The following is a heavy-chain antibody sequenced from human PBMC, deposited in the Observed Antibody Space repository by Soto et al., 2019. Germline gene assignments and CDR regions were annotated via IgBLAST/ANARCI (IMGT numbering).Heavy chain of an antibody. CDR1: GFTFSSYN. Sequence: EVQLVESGGGLVTPGGSLRLSCAASGFTFSSYNMNWVRQAPGKGLEWVSSISSSSSYIYYADSVKGRFTISRDNAKNSLYLQMSSLRAEDTAVYYCARVHYYDSSAYYLWGQGTLVTVSS. J-gene: IGHJ4*02. D-gene: IGHD3-22*01. CDR2: ISSSSSYI. V-gene: IGHV3-21*01. CDR3: ARVHYYDSSAYYL.